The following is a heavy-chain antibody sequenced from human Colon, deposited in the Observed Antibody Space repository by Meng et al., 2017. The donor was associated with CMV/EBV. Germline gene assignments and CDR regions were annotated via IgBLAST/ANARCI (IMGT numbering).Heavy chain of an antibody. Sequence: GGSLRLSCAASGFTFSGYAMHWVRQAPGKGLEYVSAINNNGGSTYYADSVKDRFTISRDNSKNTLYLQMGSLKTDDMAVYYCARVRGDWFFDYWGQGTLVTSPQ. D-gene: IGHD2-21*01. CDR2: INNNGGST. V-gene: IGHV3-64*02. J-gene: IGHJ4*02. CDR3: ARVRGDWFFDY. CDR1: GFTFSGYA.